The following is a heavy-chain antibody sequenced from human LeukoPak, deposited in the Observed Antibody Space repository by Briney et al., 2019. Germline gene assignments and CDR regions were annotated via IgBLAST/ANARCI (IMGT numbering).Heavy chain of an antibody. J-gene: IGHJ4*02. CDR3: ARAGWLQYYYFDY. CDR2: IIPIFGTA. Sequence: ASVKVSCKASGDTFSSYAISWVRQAPGQGLEWMGGIIPIFGTAKYAQKFQGRVTITADTSTSTAYMELSSLRSEDTAVYYCARAGWLQYYYFDYWGQGTLVTVSS. V-gene: IGHV1-69*06. D-gene: IGHD5-24*01. CDR1: GDTFSSYA.